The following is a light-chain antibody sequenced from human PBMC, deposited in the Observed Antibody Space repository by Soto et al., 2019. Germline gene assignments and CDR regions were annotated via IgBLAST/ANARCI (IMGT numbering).Light chain of an antibody. CDR1: SSDVGSYNL. CDR3: FSYASSSTFWV. J-gene: IGLJ3*02. V-gene: IGLV2-23*03. CDR2: EGS. Sequence: QSVLTQPDSVSGSPGQSITISCTGTSSDVGSYNLVSWYHQHPGKAPKLMIYEGSKRPSGVSNRFSGSKSGNTASLTISGLQAEDDADYYCFSYASSSTFWVFGGGTKLTLL.